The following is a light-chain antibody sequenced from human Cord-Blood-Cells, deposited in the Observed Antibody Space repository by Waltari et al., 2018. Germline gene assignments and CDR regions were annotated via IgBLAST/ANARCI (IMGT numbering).Light chain of an antibody. CDR3: QQRSNWPPGLT. Sequence: EIVLTHPPPPLSFSPGEQPPSSSRASQSVSSYLAWYQQKPGQAPRLLIYDASNRATGIPARFSGSGSGTDFTLTISSLEPEDFAVYYCQQRSNWPPGLTFGGGTKVEIK. V-gene: IGKV3-11*01. CDR2: DAS. CDR1: QSVSSY. J-gene: IGKJ4*01.